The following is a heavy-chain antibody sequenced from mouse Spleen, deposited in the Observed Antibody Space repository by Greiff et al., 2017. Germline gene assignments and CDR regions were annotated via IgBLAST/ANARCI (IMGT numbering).Heavy chain of an antibody. J-gene: IGHJ4*01. CDR2: IWAGGST. V-gene: IGHV2-9*02. CDR3: ARGDGNHAMDY. Sequence: VKLQQSGPGLVAPSQSLSITCTVSGFSLTSYGVHWVRQPPGKGLEWLGVIWAGGSTNYNSALMSRLSISKDNSKSQVFLKMNSLQTDDTAMYYCARGDGNHAMDYWGQGTSVTVSS. CDR1: GFSLTSYG. D-gene: IGHD2-1*01.